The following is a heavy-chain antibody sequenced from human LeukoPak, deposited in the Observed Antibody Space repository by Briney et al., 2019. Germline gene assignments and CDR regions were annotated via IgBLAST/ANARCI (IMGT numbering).Heavy chain of an antibody. CDR1: GYSFTSYW. J-gene: IGHJ5*02. CDR2: IYPGDSDT. V-gene: IGHV5-51*01. Sequence: GESLKISCKGSGYSFTSYWIGWVRQMPGKGLEWMGIIYPGDSDTRYSPSFQGQVTISADKSISTAYLQWSSLKASDTAMYYCARGYCSGGSCYGIVDPWGQGTLVTVSS. D-gene: IGHD2-15*01. CDR3: ARGYCSGGSCYGIVDP.